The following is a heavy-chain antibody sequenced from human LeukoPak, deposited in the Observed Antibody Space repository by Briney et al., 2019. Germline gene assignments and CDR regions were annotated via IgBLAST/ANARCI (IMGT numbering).Heavy chain of an antibody. CDR1: GGSISSYY. J-gene: IGHJ3*02. D-gene: IGHD2-2*02. CDR3: ARDFQYCSSTSCYKGNAFDI. CDR2: IYYSGST. V-gene: IGHV4-59*01. Sequence: SETLSLTCTVSGGSISSYYWSWIRQPPGKGLEWIGYIYYSGSTNYNPSLKSRVTISVDTSKNQFSLKLSSVTAADTAVYYCARDFQYCSSTSCYKGNAFDIWGQGTMVTVSS.